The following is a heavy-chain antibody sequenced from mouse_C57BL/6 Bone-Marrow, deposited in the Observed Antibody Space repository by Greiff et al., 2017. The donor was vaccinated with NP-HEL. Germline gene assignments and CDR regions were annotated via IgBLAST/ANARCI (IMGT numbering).Heavy chain of an antibody. V-gene: IGHV1-52*01. CDR3: ARRICYDGSKDAMDY. Sequence: QVQLQQPGAELVRPGSSVKLSCKASGYTFTSYWMHWVKQRPIQGLEWIGNIDPSDSETHYNQKFKDKATLTVDKSSSTAYMQLSSLTSEDSAVYYCARRICYDGSKDAMDYWGQGTSVTVSS. D-gene: IGHD1-1*01. CDR1: GYTFTSYW. CDR2: IDPSDSET. J-gene: IGHJ4*01.